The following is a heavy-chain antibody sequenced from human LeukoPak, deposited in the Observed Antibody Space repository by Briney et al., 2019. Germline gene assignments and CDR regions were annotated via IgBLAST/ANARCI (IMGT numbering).Heavy chain of an antibody. V-gene: IGHV1-18*01. J-gene: IGHJ6*02. CDR1: GYTFTSYG. CDR2: ISAYNGNT. Sequence: GASVKVSCKASGYTFTSYGISWVRQAPGQGLEWMGWISAYNGNTNYAQKLQGRVTMTTDTSTSAAYMELRSLRSDDTAVYYCARGYSSSWTTNYYYGMDVWGQGTTVTVS. CDR3: ARGYSSSWTTNYYYGMDV. D-gene: IGHD6-13*01.